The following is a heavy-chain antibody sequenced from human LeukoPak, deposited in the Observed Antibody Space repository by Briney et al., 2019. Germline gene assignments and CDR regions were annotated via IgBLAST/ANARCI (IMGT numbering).Heavy chain of an antibody. CDR3: ARDPLNCDPYFDY. Sequence: GGSLRLSCAASGFTFSSYWMHWVRQAPGKGLVWVSRINSDGSSTSYADSVEGRFTISRDNAKNTLYLQMNSLRAEDTAVYYCARDPLNCDPYFDYWGQGTLVTVSS. V-gene: IGHV3-74*01. J-gene: IGHJ4*02. D-gene: IGHD1-20*01. CDR2: INSDGSST. CDR1: GFTFSSYW.